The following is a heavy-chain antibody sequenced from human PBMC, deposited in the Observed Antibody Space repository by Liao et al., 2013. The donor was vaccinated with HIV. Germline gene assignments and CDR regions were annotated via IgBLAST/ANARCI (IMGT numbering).Heavy chain of an antibody. J-gene: IGHJ4*02. Sequence: QVQLQESGPGLVKPSETLSLTCTVSGDSISRYYWNWVRQPAGKGLDWIGRIYINGNTNYNPSFMGRATMSTDTSRDQISLNLTSLSAADTAVYYCARATIFGPDFWGPGTLVTVSS. V-gene: IGHV4-4*07. CDR1: GDSISRYY. CDR3: ARATIFGPDF. CDR2: IYINGNT. D-gene: IGHD3-3*01.